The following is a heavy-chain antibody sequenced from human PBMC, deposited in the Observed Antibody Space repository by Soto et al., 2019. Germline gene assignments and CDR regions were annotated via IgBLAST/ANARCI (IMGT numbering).Heavy chain of an antibody. CDR3: ARVRYDFWSGYYHYYYYMDV. Sequence: GGSLRLSCAASGFTFSSYGMHWVRQAPGKGLEWVAVIWYDGSNKYYADSVKGRFTISRDNSKNTLYLQMNSLRAEDTAVYYCARVRYDFWSGYYHYYYYMDVWGKGTTVTVSS. J-gene: IGHJ6*03. CDR1: GFTFSSYG. CDR2: IWYDGSNK. D-gene: IGHD3-3*01. V-gene: IGHV3-33*01.